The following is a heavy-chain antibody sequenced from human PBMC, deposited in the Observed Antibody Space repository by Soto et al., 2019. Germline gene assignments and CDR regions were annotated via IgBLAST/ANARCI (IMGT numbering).Heavy chain of an antibody. V-gene: IGHV1-18*03. Sequence: QGQLVQSGGEVKKPGASVKVSCKASGYTFSSYGISWVRQAPGQGLEWMGWISGYNGNTNYAPKVQDRVTXPXAXSXXTVYMELRSLSSDDMAVYYCASEGDVPYYYSGMDIWGQGTTVTVSS. CDR3: ASEGDVPYYYSGMDI. CDR1: GYTFSSYG. J-gene: IGHJ6*02. D-gene: IGHD2-21*02. CDR2: ISGYNGNT.